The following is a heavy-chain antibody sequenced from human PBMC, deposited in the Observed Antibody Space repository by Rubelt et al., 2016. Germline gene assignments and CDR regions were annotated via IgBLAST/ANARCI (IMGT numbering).Heavy chain of an antibody. Sequence: QVQLVESGGGVVQPGRSLRLSCAASGFTFSSYAMHWVRQAPGKGLEWVAVISYDGSNKYYADSVKGRFTISRDNSKNTLYLQMNSLRAEDTAVYYCARDLEPDYGDSNWFDPWGQGTLVTVSS. J-gene: IGHJ5*02. D-gene: IGHD4-17*01. CDR2: ISYDGSNK. CDR1: GFTFSSYA. V-gene: IGHV3-30*04. CDR3: ARDLEPDYGDSNWFDP.